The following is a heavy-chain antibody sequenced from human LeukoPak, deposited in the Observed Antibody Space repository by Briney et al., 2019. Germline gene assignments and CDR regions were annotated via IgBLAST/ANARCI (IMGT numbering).Heavy chain of an antibody. J-gene: IGHJ2*01. V-gene: IGHV3-23*01. CDR3: AKEPTSRGSGRGYFDL. D-gene: IGHD6-19*01. CDR1: GFTFRSYA. Sequence: GGSLRPSCTASGFTFRSYAMSWVRQAPGKGLEWVSVISGSGGTTFYADSVKGRFTISRDNSKNTLYLQVNSLRAEDTAVYFCAKEPTSRGSGRGYFDLWGRGTLVTVPS. CDR2: ISGSGGTT.